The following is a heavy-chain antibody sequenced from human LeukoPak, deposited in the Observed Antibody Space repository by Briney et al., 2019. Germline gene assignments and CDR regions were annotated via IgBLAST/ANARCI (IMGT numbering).Heavy chain of an antibody. V-gene: IGHV3-13*01. D-gene: IGHD6-19*01. CDR1: GFTFSSYD. CDR3: ARGGRGIAVAVGDYAFDI. CDR2: IGTAGDT. J-gene: IGHJ3*02. Sequence: GGSLRLSCAASGFTFSSYDMHWVRQATGKGLEWVSAIGTAGDTYYPGSVKGRFTISRENAKNSLYLQMNSLRAGDTAVYYCARGGRGIAVAVGDYAFDIWGQGTMVTVSS.